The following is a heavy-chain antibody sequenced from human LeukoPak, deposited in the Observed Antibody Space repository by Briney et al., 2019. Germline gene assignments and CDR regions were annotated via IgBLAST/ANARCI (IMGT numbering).Heavy chain of an antibody. CDR2: INPNSGGT. D-gene: IGHD2-21*01. CDR3: ARDLGFDSNWFDP. Sequence: ASVKVFRKASGYPFTGLYMHWVRQASGQGLEWMGWINPNSGGTNYAQKLQGRVTTTRDTSISTAYMELSRLRSDDTAVYYCARDLGFDSNWFDPWGQGTLVTVSS. J-gene: IGHJ5*02. V-gene: IGHV1-2*02. CDR1: GYPFTGLY.